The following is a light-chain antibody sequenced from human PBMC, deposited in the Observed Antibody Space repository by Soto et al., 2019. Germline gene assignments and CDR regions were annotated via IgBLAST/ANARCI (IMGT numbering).Light chain of an antibody. V-gene: IGLV4-69*01. J-gene: IGLJ2*01. CDR1: SGHSSNA. Sequence: QPVLTQSPSASASLGASVKLTCTLSSGHSSNAVAWHQQQPDKGPRYLMKLNSDGSHGKGDGIPDRFSGSSSGAERYLTISSLQSEDEADYYCQTWGTGIVVFGGGTKVTVL. CDR2: LNSDGSH. CDR3: QTWGTGIVV.